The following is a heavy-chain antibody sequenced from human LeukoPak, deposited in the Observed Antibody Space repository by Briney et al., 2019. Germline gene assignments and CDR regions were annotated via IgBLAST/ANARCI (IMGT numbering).Heavy chain of an antibody. CDR2: IIPMFGTA. V-gene: IGHV1-69*01. CDR3: ARDPRVLMVYADNWFDP. D-gene: IGHD2-8*01. Sequence: GSSVKVSCKASGDTFSTYAISWVRQAPGQGLEWMGGIIPMFGTANYAQKFQGRVTITADESTSTAYMELSSLRSEDTAVYYCARDPRVLMVYADNWFDPWGQGTLVTVSS. J-gene: IGHJ5*02. CDR1: GDTFSTYA.